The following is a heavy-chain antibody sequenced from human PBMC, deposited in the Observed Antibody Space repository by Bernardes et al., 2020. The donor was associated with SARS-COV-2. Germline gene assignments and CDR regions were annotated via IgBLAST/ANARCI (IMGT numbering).Heavy chain of an antibody. Sequence: SETLSLTCTVSGGSITIHYWSWIRQPPGKGLEWVGYIYYSGSNNYNPSLKTRVPLSVNTSKNQFSLKLRSGTAADTAVYYCAGGVIAAATYFQHWGQGTLVTVSS. J-gene: IGHJ1*01. D-gene: IGHD6-13*01. V-gene: IGHV4-59*11. CDR3: AGGVIAAATYFQH. CDR2: IYYSGSN. CDR1: GGSITIHY.